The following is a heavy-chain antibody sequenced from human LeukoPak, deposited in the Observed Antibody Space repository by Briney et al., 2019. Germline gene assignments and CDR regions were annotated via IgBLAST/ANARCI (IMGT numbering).Heavy chain of an antibody. Sequence: SETLSLTCTVSGGSVSSGSYYWSWIRQPPGKGLEWIGYIYYSGSTNYNPSLKSRVTISVDTSKNQFSLKLSSVTAADTAVYYCARVTLRGIYYFDYWGQGTLVTVSS. CDR3: ARVTLRGIYYFDY. J-gene: IGHJ4*02. V-gene: IGHV4-61*01. CDR2: IYYSGST. CDR1: GGSVSSGSYY. D-gene: IGHD3-10*01.